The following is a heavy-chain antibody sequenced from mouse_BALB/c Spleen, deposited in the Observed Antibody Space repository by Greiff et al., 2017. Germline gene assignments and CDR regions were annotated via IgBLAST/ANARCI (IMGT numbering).Heavy chain of an antibody. CDR1: GFTFSDFY. Sequence: EVKVVESGGGLVQPGGSLRLSCATSGFTFSDFYMEWVRQPPGKRLEWIAASRNKANDYTTEYSASVKGRFIVSRDTSQSILYLQMNALRAEDTAIYYCARDDYGSRAWFAYWGQGTLVTVSA. V-gene: IGHV7-1*02. CDR2: SRNKANDYTT. D-gene: IGHD1-1*01. CDR3: ARDDYGSRAWFAY. J-gene: IGHJ3*01.